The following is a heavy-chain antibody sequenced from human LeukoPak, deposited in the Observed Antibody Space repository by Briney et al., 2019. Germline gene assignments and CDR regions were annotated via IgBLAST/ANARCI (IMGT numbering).Heavy chain of an antibody. CDR3: AHYDILTGRGNWFDP. D-gene: IGHD3-9*01. CDR2: INPNSGGT. Sequence: ASVKVSCKASGYTFTGYYMHWVRQAPGQGLEWMGWINPNSGGTNYAQKFQGRVTMTRDTSISTAYMELSRLRSDDTAVYYCAHYDILTGRGNWFDPWGQGTLVTVSS. CDR1: GYTFTGYY. J-gene: IGHJ5*02. V-gene: IGHV1-2*02.